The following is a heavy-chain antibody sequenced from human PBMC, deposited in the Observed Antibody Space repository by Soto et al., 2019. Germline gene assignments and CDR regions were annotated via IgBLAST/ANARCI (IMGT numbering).Heavy chain of an antibody. J-gene: IGHJ5*02. Sequence: QVQLQESVPGLVKPSPTLSLTCTGSGGSISSGGSYWSWIRQHPGKGREWSGYIYYSGSTYYNPSLKRRVTISGDTCKNQFSLKLSSLTPEDPAVYYCASGRYTSAIDPWGQGTMVTVSS. CDR1: GGSISSGGSY. V-gene: IGHV4-31*03. CDR3: ASGRYTSAIDP. CDR2: IYYSGST. D-gene: IGHD3-16*02.